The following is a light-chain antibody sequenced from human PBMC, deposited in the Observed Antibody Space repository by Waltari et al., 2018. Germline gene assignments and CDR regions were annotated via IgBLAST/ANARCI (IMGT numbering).Light chain of an antibody. CDR2: GAS. Sequence: EIVLTQSQGTLSLSPGERATLSCRASQSVSTDLAWYQQKPGQAPRLLVYGASRWATGTPDRFSGTGSGTDFTLTISRLEPEDFAVYYCLQHGSSPYTFGQGTKLEIK. CDR1: QSVSTD. J-gene: IGKJ2*01. V-gene: IGKV3-20*01. CDR3: LQHGSSPYT.